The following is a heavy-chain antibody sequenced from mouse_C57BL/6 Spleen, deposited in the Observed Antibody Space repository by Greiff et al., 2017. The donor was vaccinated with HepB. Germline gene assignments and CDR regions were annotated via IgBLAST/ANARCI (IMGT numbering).Heavy chain of an antibody. D-gene: IGHD1-1*01. J-gene: IGHJ1*03. CDR2: ISYDGSN. CDR1: GYSITSGYY. V-gene: IGHV3-6*01. CDR3: ARDRGVITTVVATDWYFDV. Sequence: VQLQQSGPGLVKPSQSLSLTCSVTGYSITSGYYWNWIRQFPGNKLEWMGYISYDGSNNYNPSLKNRISITRDTSKNQFFLKLNSVTTEDTATYYCARDRGVITTVVATDWYFDVWGTGTTVTVSS.